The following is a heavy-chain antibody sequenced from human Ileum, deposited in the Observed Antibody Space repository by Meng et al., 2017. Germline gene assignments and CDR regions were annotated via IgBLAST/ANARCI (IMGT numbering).Heavy chain of an antibody. Sequence: GGSLRLSCAASGFTFRNYGMSWVRQAPGKGLEWVSVISNTGTTTYYADSVKGRFTISRDNSKSTLFLQMNNLRAEDTAVYYCAKYLTTEARRWFDSWGQGSLVTVSS. V-gene: IGHV3-23*01. CDR2: ISNTGTTT. J-gene: IGHJ5*01. D-gene: IGHD4-11*01. CDR3: AKYLTTEARRWFDS. CDR1: GFTFRNYG.